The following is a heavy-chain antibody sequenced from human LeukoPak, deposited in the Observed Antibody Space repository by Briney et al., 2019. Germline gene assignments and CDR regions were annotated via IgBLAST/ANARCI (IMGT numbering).Heavy chain of an antibody. CDR2: IYYSGST. CDR1: GGSISSYY. V-gene: IGHV4-59*01. J-gene: IGHJ4*02. Sequence: NPSETLSLTCTVSGGSISSYYWSWIRQPPGKGLEWIGYIYYSGSTNYNPSLKSRVTISVDTSKNQFSLKLSSVTAADTAVYYCARRQGRAEGYYFDYWGQGTLVTVSS. D-gene: IGHD3-10*01. CDR3: ARRQGRAEGYYFDY.